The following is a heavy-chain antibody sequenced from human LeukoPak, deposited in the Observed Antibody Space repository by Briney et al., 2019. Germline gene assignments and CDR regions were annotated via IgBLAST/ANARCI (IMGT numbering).Heavy chain of an antibody. CDR2: ISAYNGNT. V-gene: IGHV1-18*01. CDR1: GYTFTSYG. J-gene: IGHJ4*02. Sequence: GASVKVSCKASGYTFTSYGISWVRQAPGQGLEWMGWISAYNGNTNYAQKLQGRVTMTTDTSTSTAYMELRSLRSDDTAVYYCARILPFYYGDYPHFDYWGQGTLVTVSS. D-gene: IGHD4-17*01. CDR3: ARILPFYYGDYPHFDY.